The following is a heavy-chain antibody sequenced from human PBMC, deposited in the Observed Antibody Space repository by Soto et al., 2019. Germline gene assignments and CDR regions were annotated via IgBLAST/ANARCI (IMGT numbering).Heavy chain of an antibody. CDR1: GFTFSSYV. CDR2: ISSGGSNT. D-gene: IGHD1-1*01. Sequence: GGSLRLSCAASGFTFSSYVISWVRQAPGKGLEWVSRISSGGSNTYYADSVKGRLTISRDNSKNTLYLQMNSLRAEDAAVYYCANGGLSSSLERTSDHWGQGTLVTVSS. V-gene: IGHV3-23*01. J-gene: IGHJ4*02. CDR3: ANGGLSSSLERTSDH.